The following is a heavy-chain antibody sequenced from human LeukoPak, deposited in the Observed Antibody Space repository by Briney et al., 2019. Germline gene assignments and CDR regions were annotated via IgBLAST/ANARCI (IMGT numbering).Heavy chain of an antibody. D-gene: IGHD3-22*01. CDR3: RLITMIVVLSIGYHCNEHMDV. Sequence: WVRQAPGEGREWVSGFSGGSTKDTESRRGSLSVSRDNSKNMSHLQMNSLRADDTAVNNCRLITMIVVLSIGYHCNEHMDVWDKGTTATVSS. CDR2: FSGGST. J-gene: IGHJ6*04. V-gene: IGHV3-38-3*01.